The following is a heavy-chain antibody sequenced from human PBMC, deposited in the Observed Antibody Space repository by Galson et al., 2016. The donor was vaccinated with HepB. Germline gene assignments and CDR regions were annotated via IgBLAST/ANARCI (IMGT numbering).Heavy chain of an antibody. Sequence: SLRLSCAASGFTFSTYSMNWVRQVPGKGLEWVSPISSSSSYIYYGDSLKGRFTISRDNAKNSLYLQMNSLRAEDTAVYYCARDRGIQLWSRDGFDYWGQGTLVTVSS. CDR3: ARDRGIQLWSRDGFDY. CDR2: ISSSSSYI. CDR1: GFTFSTYS. D-gene: IGHD5-18*01. J-gene: IGHJ4*02. V-gene: IGHV3-21*01.